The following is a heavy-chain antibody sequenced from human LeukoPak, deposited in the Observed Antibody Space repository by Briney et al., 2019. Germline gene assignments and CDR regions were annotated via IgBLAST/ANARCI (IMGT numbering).Heavy chain of an antibody. D-gene: IGHD5-18*01. V-gene: IGHV1-69*05. J-gene: IGHJ6*03. CDR2: IIPIFGTA. CDR1: GGTFSSYA. Sequence: ASVKVSCKASGGTFSSYAISWVRQAPGQGLEWMGRIIPIFGTANYAQKFQGRVTITTDESTSTAYMELSSLRSEDTAVYYCAREAAMGDYYYYYMDVWAKGPRSPSP. CDR3: AREAAMGDYYYYYMDV.